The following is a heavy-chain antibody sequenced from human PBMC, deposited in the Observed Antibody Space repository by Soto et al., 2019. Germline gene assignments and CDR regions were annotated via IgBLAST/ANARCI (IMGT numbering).Heavy chain of an antibody. J-gene: IGHJ4*02. Sequence: ASVKVSCKASGGTFSSYAISWMRQAPGQGLEWMGGIIPIFGTANYAQKFQERVTITRDMSTSTAYMELSSLRSEDTAVYYCAAAHYDFWSGYCEQFDYWGQGTLVTVSS. CDR2: IIPIFGTA. D-gene: IGHD3-3*01. CDR3: AAAHYDFWSGYCEQFDY. V-gene: IGHV1-69*05. CDR1: GGTFSSYA.